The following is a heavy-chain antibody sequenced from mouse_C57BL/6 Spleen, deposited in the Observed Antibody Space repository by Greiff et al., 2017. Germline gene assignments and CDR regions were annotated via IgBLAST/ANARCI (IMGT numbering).Heavy chain of an antibody. CDR3: TTGDYYGSSQAWFAY. CDR1: GFTFSSYA. CDR2: ISSGGDYI. D-gene: IGHD1-1*01. V-gene: IGHV5-9-1*02. J-gene: IGHJ3*01. Sequence: EVKLVESGEGLVKPGGSLKLSCAASGFTFSSYAMSWVRQTPEKRLEWVAYISSGGDYIYYADPVKGRFTISRDNARNTLYLQMSSLKSEDTAMYYCTTGDYYGSSQAWFAYWGQGTLVTVSA.